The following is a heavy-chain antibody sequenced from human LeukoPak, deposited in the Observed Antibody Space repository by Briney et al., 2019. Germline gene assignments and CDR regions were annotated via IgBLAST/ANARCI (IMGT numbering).Heavy chain of an antibody. J-gene: IGHJ4*02. CDR3: TKDSSAYYDSSGYN. Sequence: SETLSLTCTVSGGSIASGSYYWSWIRQPAGEGLEWIGRIYASGSTNYNPSLKSRVTISLDTSKNQFSLKLSSVTAADTAVYYCTKDSSAYYDSSGYNWGQGTLVTVSS. CDR1: GGSIASGSYY. D-gene: IGHD3-22*01. V-gene: IGHV4-61*02. CDR2: IYASGST.